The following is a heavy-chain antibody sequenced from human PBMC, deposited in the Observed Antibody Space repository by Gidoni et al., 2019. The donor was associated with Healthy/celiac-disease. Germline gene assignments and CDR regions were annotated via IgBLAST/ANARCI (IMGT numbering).Heavy chain of an antibody. Sequence: EVQLVESGGGLVKPGGSLRLSCAASGFTFSSYSMNWVRQAPGKGLEWVSSISSSSSYIYYADSVKGRFTISRDNAKNSLYLQMNSLRAEDTAVYYCARDHLSGSYEDYWGQGTLVTVSS. J-gene: IGHJ4*02. CDR3: ARDHLSGSYEDY. V-gene: IGHV3-21*01. CDR1: GFTFSSYS. CDR2: ISSSSSYI. D-gene: IGHD1-26*01.